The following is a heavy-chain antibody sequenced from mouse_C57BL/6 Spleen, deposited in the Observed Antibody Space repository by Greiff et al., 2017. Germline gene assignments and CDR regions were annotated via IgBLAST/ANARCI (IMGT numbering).Heavy chain of an antibody. Sequence: EVKVEEPGGGLVQPGGSLSLSCAASGFTFTDYYMSWVSQPPGQALEWMGFISNSANGYTTEYSVSVKGRFTISRAASQSILYLQMDALGADDSATYYCAKYYDYYSIDYWGQGTSLTVSS. J-gene: IGHJ2*02. D-gene: IGHD2-4*01. CDR1: GFTFTDYY. CDR3: AKYYDYYSIDY. CDR2: ISNSANGYTT. V-gene: IGHV7-3*01.